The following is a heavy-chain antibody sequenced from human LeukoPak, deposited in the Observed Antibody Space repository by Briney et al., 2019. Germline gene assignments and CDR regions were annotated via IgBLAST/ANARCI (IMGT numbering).Heavy chain of an antibody. J-gene: IGHJ4*02. D-gene: IGHD5-12*01. CDR1: GGSFSGYY. Sequence: SETLSLTCAVYGGSFSGYYWSWIRQPPGKGLEWIGEINHSGTTNYNPSLKSRVTVSVDTSRNQFSLKLNSVTAADTAVYYCARSKYRDIYSRPRFDYWGQGTLVTVSS. CDR2: INHSGTT. V-gene: IGHV4-34*01. CDR3: ARSKYRDIYSRPRFDY.